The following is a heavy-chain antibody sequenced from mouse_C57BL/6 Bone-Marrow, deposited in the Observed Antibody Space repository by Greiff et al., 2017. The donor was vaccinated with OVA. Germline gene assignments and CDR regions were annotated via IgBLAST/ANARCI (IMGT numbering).Heavy chain of an antibody. CDR1: GYAFSSYW. J-gene: IGHJ4*01. Sequence: QVQLQQSGAELVKPGASVKISCKASGYAFSSYWMNWVKQRPGQGLEWIGQIYPGDGDTNYNGKFKGKATLTADKSSSTAYMQLSSLTSEEAEVYFCARYGVHYAMDYWGQGTSVTVSS. V-gene: IGHV1-80*01. CDR2: IYPGDGDT. CDR3: ARYGVHYAMDY. D-gene: IGHD1-1*01.